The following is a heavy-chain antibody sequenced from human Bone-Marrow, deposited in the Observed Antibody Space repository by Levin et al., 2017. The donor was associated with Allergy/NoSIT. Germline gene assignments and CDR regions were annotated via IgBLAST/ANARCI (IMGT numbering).Heavy chain of an antibody. CDR2: FDPEDGKT. J-gene: IGHJ4*02. V-gene: IGHV1-24*01. Sequence: GASVKVSCKVSGSSLTELSMHWVRQAPGKGLEWMGGFDPEDGKTIYAQKFQGRLTMTEDTSTDTAYMELSSLRSEDTAFYYCAKFSTGWYGDSWGQGTLVTVSS. CDR3: AKFSTGWYGDS. D-gene: IGHD6-19*01. CDR1: GSSLTELS.